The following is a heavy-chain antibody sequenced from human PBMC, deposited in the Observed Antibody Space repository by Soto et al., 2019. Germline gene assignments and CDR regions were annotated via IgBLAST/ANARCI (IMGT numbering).Heavy chain of an antibody. V-gene: IGHV6-1*01. CDR2: TYYRSRWYN. J-gene: IGHJ6*03. D-gene: IGHD1-7*01. Sequence: QVQLRESGPGLVKPSQTLSLTCAISGDSVSSNSAAWNWIRLSPSRGLEWLARTYYRSRWYNDYAVSVRSRITVNPDTSKNQFSLQLTSVTPEDTAVYYCAGTTSHQWYYMDVWGKGTTVTVSS. CDR3: AGTTSHQWYYMDV. CDR1: GDSVSSNSAA.